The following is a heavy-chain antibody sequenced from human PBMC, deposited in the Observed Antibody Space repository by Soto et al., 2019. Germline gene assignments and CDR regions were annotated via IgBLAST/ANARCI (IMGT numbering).Heavy chain of an antibody. J-gene: IGHJ4*02. D-gene: IGHD3-9*01. CDR2: ISGSGGST. V-gene: IGHV3-23*01. Sequence: PGGSLRLSCAASGFTFSSYAMSWVRQAPGKGLEWVSAISGSGGSTYYADSVKGRFTISRDNSKNTLYLQMNSLRAEDTAVYYCAKDWPYYDILTGHRSPYYFDYWGQGTLVTVSS. CDR1: GFTFSSYA. CDR3: AKDWPYYDILTGHRSPYYFDY.